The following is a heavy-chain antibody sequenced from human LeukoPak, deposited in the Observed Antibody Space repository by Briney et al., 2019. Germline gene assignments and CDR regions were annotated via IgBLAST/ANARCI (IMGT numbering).Heavy chain of an antibody. J-gene: IGHJ5*02. CDR2: ISTSGHYT. CDR3: ATPTSGYDNWFAP. V-gene: IGHV3-11*06. D-gene: IGHD3-22*01. Sequence: AGGSLRLSCAASGFTFSDYYMSWIRQAPGKGLEWVSFISTSGHYTKSADSVKGRFTISRDNANNTLYLQMNSLRAEDTAVYYCATPTSGYDNWFAPWGQGTLVTVSS. CDR1: GFTFSDYY.